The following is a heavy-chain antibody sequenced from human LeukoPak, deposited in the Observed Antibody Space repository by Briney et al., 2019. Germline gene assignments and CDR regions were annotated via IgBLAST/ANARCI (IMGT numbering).Heavy chain of an antibody. Sequence: GGSLRLSCAASGFTFSSYGMHWVRQAPGKGLEWVAFIRYDGSNKYYADSVKGRFTISRDNSKNTLYLQMNSLRAEDTAVYYCAKDPTPLSRTNYYGSGSLYRGQGTLVTVSS. D-gene: IGHD3-10*01. J-gene: IGHJ4*02. V-gene: IGHV3-30*02. CDR1: GFTFSSYG. CDR2: IRYDGSNK. CDR3: AKDPTPLSRTNYYGSGSLY.